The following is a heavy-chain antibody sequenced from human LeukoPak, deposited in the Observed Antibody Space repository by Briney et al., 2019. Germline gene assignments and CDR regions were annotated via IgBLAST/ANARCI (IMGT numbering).Heavy chain of an antibody. V-gene: IGHV3-43D*04. CDR1: GFTLEDYA. Sequence: GGSLRLSCAASGFTLEDYAMHWVRQAPGKGLEWVCLICWGGGSTYYADSVKGRFTISRDTSKTSLYMQMNSLRAEATDLYYCAKERGEYSSTGYYYYYMDVWGKGTTVTVSS. D-gene: IGHD6-6*01. J-gene: IGHJ6*03. CDR3: AKERGEYSSTGYYYYYMDV. CDR2: ICWGGGST.